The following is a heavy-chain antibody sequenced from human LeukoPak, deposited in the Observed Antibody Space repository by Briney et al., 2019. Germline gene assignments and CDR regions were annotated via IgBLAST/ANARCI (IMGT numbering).Heavy chain of an antibody. Sequence: PSETLSLTCAVYGGSFSGYYWRWIRQPPGKGLEWIGEINPSGSTNYHPSLKSRVTISVDTSKNQFSLKLSSVTAADTAVYYCARGGPTYYYDSSGYYLSFWGQGTLVTVSS. CDR1: GGSFSGYY. J-gene: IGHJ4*02. V-gene: IGHV4-34*01. D-gene: IGHD3-22*01. CDR2: INPSGST. CDR3: ARGGPTYYYDSSGYYLSF.